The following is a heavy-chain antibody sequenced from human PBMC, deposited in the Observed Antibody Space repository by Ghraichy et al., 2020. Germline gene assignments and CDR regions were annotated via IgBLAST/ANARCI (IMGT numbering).Heavy chain of an antibody. D-gene: IGHD6-19*01. CDR1: GFTFSSYA. CDR2: ISSNGGST. Sequence: GGSLRLSCSASGFTFSSYAMHWVRQAPGKGLEYVSAISSNGGSTYYADSVKGRFTISRDNSKNTLYLQMSSLRVEDTAVYFCVKGGAVTGQGYFQHWGQGTLVTVSS. J-gene: IGHJ1*01. V-gene: IGHV3-64D*06. CDR3: VKGGAVTGQGYFQH.